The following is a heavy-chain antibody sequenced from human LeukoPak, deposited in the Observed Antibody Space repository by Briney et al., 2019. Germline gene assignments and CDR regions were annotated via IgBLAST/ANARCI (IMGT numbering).Heavy chain of an antibody. CDR3: ARHVSGDGYQGLDYFDY. CDR1: GGSISSSSSY. D-gene: IGHD5-24*01. CDR2: FYYSGNT. Sequence: SETLSLTCTVSGGSISSSSSYWGWIRQPPGKGLEWIGSFYYSGNTYYNPSLKSRVTIPVDTSKNQFSLKLSSVTAADTAVYYCARHVSGDGYQGLDYFDYWGQGTLVTVSS. J-gene: IGHJ4*02. V-gene: IGHV4-39*01.